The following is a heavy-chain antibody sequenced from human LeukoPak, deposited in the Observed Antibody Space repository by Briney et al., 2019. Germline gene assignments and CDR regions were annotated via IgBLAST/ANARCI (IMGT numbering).Heavy chain of an antibody. Sequence: GGSLRLSCAASGFTLSRYWMSWVRQAPGKGLEWVANINQDGSEKNYVDSVKGRFTISRDNAKNSLHLQMNSLRAEDTAVYYCARSYGWLPGGMWGQGTLVTVSS. CDR3: ARSYGWLPGGM. CDR1: GFTLSRYW. V-gene: IGHV3-7*05. J-gene: IGHJ4*02. CDR2: INQDGSEK. D-gene: IGHD5-12*01.